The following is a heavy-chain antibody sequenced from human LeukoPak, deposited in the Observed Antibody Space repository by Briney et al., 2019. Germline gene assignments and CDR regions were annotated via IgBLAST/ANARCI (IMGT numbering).Heavy chain of an antibody. CDR1: GFTFSSYW. J-gene: IGHJ4*02. D-gene: IGHD3-16*01. CDR3: AREGADYVWGSLDY. V-gene: IGHV3-7*01. Sequence: QSGGSLRLSCAASGFTFSSYWMSWVRQAPGKGLEWVANIKQDGSEKYYVDSVKGRLTISRDNAKNSLYLQMNSLRAEDTAVYYCAREGADYVWGSLDYWGQGTLVTVSS. CDR2: IKQDGSEK.